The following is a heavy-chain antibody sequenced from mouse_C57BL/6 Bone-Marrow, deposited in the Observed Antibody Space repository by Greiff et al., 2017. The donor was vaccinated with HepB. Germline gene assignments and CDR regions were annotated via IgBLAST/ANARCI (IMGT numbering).Heavy chain of an antibody. J-gene: IGHJ2*01. D-gene: IGHD3-1*01. CDR3: ARHWASYFDY. CDR2: ISSGGSYT. CDR1: GFTFSSYG. Sequence: EVQLVESGGDLVKPGGSLKLSCAASGFTFSSYGMSWVRQTPDKRLEWVATISSGGSYTYYPDSVKGRFTISRDNAKNTLYLQMSSLKSEDTAMYYCARHWASYFDYWGQGTTLTVSS. V-gene: IGHV5-6*01.